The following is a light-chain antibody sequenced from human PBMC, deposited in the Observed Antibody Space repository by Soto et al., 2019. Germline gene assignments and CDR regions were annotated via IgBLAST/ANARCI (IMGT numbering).Light chain of an antibody. CDR3: QQSYSSPPT. Sequence: DIQMTQSPSSLSASVGDRVTITCRASQSISSYLNWYQQKPGKAPKLLIFAASSLQSGVPSRFSGSRSGQDFTLTISSLQPEDFATYYCQQSYSSPPTFGQGTKVDIK. CDR1: QSISSY. CDR2: AAS. J-gene: IGKJ1*01. V-gene: IGKV1-39*01.